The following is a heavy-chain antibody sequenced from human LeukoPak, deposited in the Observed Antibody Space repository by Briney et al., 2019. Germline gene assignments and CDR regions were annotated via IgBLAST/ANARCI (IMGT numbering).Heavy chain of an antibody. CDR1: GFTFSSYG. V-gene: IGHV3-30*02. CDR2: IRYDGSNK. D-gene: IGHD4-17*01. Sequence: GGSLRLSCAASGFTFSSYGMHWVRQAPGKGLEWVAFIRYDGSNKYYADSVKGRFTISRDNSKNTLYLQMNSLRAEDTAVYYCASVTVTTSRNFDYWGQGTLVTVSS. CDR3: ASVTVTTSRNFDY. J-gene: IGHJ4*02.